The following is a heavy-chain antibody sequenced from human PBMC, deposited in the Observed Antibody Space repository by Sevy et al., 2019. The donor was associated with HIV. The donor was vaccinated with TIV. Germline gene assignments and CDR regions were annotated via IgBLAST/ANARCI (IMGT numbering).Heavy chain of an antibody. J-gene: IGHJ4*02. CDR2: IWFDGSNT. CDR1: GFTFSSYG. Sequence: GGSLRLSCAASGFTFSSYGMHWVRQGPGKGLEWVAVIWFDGSNTYYADSVKGRFTISRDIAKNILHLQMNSLRAEDTAVYYCARDLEFYDSGDYGPAFMPDYWGQRTLVTVSS. V-gene: IGHV3-33*01. D-gene: IGHD4-17*01. CDR3: ARDLEFYDSGDYGPAFMPDY.